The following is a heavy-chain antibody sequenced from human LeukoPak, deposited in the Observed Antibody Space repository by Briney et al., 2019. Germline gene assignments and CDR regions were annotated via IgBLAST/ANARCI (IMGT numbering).Heavy chain of an antibody. CDR1: GFTFSTNW. CDR2: IRSKAYGGTT. V-gene: IGHV3-49*04. J-gene: IGHJ4*02. CDR3: NRQHYGDY. Sequence: SGGSLRLSCAGSGFTFSTNWMVWVRQAPGKGLEWVGFIRSKAYGGTTEYAASVKGRFTISRDDSKNVAYLQMNSLKTDDTAMYYCNRQHYGDYWGQGTLVTVSS.